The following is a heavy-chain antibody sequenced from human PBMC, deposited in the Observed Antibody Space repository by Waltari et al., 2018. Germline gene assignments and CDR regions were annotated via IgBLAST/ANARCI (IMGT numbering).Heavy chain of an antibody. CDR3: ATKRESSASGFDY. CDR2: IYYSGST. V-gene: IGHV4-59*04. Sequence: QVQLQESGPGLVKPSETLSLTCTVSDGSMTGHYWSWIRQPPGKGLEWIGYIYYSGSTYYNPSLKSRVTISVDTSKNQFSLKLSSVTAADTAVYYCATKRESSASGFDYWGQGTLVTVSS. D-gene: IGHD6-19*01. J-gene: IGHJ4*02. CDR1: DGSMTGHY.